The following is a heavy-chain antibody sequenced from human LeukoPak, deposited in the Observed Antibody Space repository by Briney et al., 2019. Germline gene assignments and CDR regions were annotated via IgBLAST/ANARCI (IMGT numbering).Heavy chain of an antibody. D-gene: IGHD3-22*01. Sequence: SETLSLTCTVSGGSISSYYWSWIRQPPGKGLEWIGYIYYSGSTNYNPSLKSRVTISVDTSKNQFSLKLSSVTAADTAVYYCARGNYDSSGYYFDYWGQGTLVTVSS. V-gene: IGHV4-59*01. CDR3: ARGNYDSSGYYFDY. J-gene: IGHJ4*02. CDR2: IYYSGST. CDR1: GGSISSYY.